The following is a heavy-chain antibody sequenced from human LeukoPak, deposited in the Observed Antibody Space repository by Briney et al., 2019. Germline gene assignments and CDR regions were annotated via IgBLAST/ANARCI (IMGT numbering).Heavy chain of an antibody. CDR3: ARDSNSQEEWGPYDS. Sequence: SQTLSLTCAVSGDSVSANRRSWNWIRQSPSGGLEWLGRTYYWSQWSNDYADSVRSRITINPDTSRNEFSLQLHSVTPEDTAVYYCARDSNSQEEWGPYDSWGAGILVTVSS. CDR1: GDSVSANRRS. CDR2: TYYWSQWSN. J-gene: IGHJ4*02. D-gene: IGHD3-3*01. V-gene: IGHV6-1*01.